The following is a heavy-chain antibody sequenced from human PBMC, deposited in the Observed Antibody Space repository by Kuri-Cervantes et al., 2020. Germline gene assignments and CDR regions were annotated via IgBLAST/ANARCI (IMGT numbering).Heavy chain of an antibody. CDR3: ANDANDLWGSGYYGGDY. CDR2: ISSNGGST. CDR1: GFTFSSYA. D-gene: IGHD3-22*01. V-gene: IGHV3-64*02. Sequence: GGSLRLSCAASGFTFSSYAMHWVRQAPGKGLEYVSAISSNGGSTYYADSVKGRFTISRDNSKNTLDLQMNSLRAEDTAVYYCANDANDLWGSGYYGGDYWGQGTLVTVSS. J-gene: IGHJ4*02.